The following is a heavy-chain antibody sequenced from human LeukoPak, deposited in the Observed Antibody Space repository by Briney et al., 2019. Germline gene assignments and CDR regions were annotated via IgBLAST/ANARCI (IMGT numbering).Heavy chain of an antibody. D-gene: IGHD2-2*01. CDR2: MNPNSGNT. CDR1: GYTFISYD. CDR3: ASRNCSSTSCPPYYYYYMDV. J-gene: IGHJ6*03. Sequence: ASVKVSCKASGYTFISYDINWVRPATGQGVEWMGWMNPNSGNTGYAQKFQGRVTMTRNTSISTAYMELSSLRSEDTAVYYCASRNCSSTSCPPYYYYYMDVWGKGTTVTISS. V-gene: IGHV1-8*01.